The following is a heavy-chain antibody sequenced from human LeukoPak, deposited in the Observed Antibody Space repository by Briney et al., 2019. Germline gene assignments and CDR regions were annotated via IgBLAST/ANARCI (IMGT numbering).Heavy chain of an antibody. CDR1: GFTFSSYS. J-gene: IGHJ4*02. D-gene: IGHD5-24*01. CDR2: INTGGSTT. Sequence: GGSLRLSCAASGFTFSSYSVNWVRQAPGKGLVWVSRINTGGSTTDYADSVKGRFTISRDNAKNTLYLQMNSLRAEDTAVYYCSRDLRGRDDYWGQGILVIVSS. V-gene: IGHV3-74*01. CDR3: SRDLRGRDDY.